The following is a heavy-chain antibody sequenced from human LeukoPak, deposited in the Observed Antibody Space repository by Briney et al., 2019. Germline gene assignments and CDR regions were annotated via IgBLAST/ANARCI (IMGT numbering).Heavy chain of an antibody. V-gene: IGHV3-30-3*01. Sequence: PGRSLRLSCAASGFTFSSYAMHWVRQAPGKGLEWVAVISYDGSNKYYADSVKGRFTISRDNSKNTLYLQMNSLRAEDTAVYYCARDLGRHDDCGGNRMDYWGQGTLVTVSS. D-gene: IGHD4-23*01. J-gene: IGHJ4*02. CDR1: GFTFSSYA. CDR2: ISYDGSNK. CDR3: ARDLGRHDDCGGNRMDY.